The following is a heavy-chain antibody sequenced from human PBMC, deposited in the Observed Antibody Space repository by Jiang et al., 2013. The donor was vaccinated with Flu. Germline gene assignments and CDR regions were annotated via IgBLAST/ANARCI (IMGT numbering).Heavy chain of an antibody. D-gene: IGHD6-19*01. CDR3: ARQYSSAYYAGVWFDS. V-gene: IGHV5-10-1*01. Sequence: EGSGYRFTNHWINWVRQMPGKGLEWMGRIDPSDSYTTYSPSFEGHVTFSTDRSTSTAYLQWSSLKASDTAMYYCARQYSSAYYAGVWFDSWGQGTLVTVSS. J-gene: IGHJ5*01. CDR2: IDPSDSYT. CDR1: GYRFTNHW.